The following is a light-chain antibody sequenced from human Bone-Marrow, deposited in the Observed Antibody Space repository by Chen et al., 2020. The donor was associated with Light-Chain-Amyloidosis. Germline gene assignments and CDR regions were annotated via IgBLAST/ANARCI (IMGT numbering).Light chain of an antibody. V-gene: IGKV3-20*01. J-gene: IGKJ4*01. CDR3: EQYGTWPLT. Sequence: EIVLTQSPGTLSLSPGEGANLSCRASQTISSNYLTWYQQKFGQAPRLLIYGSSSRATGIPDRYTGSGSGTDFDLTSNRLEPEDFAMYYCEQYGTWPLTFGGGTTVEI. CDR2: GSS. CDR1: QTISSNY.